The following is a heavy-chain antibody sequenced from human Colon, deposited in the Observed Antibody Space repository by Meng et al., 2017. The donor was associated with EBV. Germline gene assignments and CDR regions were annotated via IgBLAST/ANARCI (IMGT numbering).Heavy chain of an antibody. V-gene: IGHV4-31*03. CDR2: IYYSGST. CDR1: GGSISSGGYY. CDR3: ARGPSRWLQFSFDY. Sequence: QGQLQESGLGLVKPSQTLSLTCTVSGGSISSGGYYWSWIRQHPGKGLEWIGYIYYSGSTYYNPSLKSRVTISIDTSKNQFSLKLSSVTAADTAVYYCARGPSRWLQFSFDYWGQGTLVTVSS. D-gene: IGHD5-24*01. J-gene: IGHJ4*02.